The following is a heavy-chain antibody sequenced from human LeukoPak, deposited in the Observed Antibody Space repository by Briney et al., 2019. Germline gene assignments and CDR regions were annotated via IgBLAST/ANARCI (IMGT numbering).Heavy chain of an antibody. CDR3: ARTVYSSGWDFDY. CDR2: IKQDGSEK. J-gene: IGHJ4*02. V-gene: IGHV3-7*01. D-gene: IGHD6-19*01. CDR1: GFTFSSYW. Sequence: GGSLRLSCAASGFTFSSYWMSWVRQAPGKGLEWVANIKQDGSEKYYVDSVKGRFTISRDNSKNSLYLQMNSLRAEATAVYYCARTVYSSGWDFDYWGQGTLVTVSS.